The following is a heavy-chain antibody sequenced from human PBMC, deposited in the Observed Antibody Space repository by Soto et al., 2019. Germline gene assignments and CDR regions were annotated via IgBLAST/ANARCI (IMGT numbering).Heavy chain of an antibody. CDR1: GYSFTTYG. CDR2: ISAYNGNT. CDR3: ASEGPAPYYYYGMDV. J-gene: IGHJ6*02. V-gene: IGHV1-18*01. Sequence: QVQLVQSGGEVKQPGASVKVSCKTSGYSFTTYGISWVRQAPGQGLEWMGWISAYNGNTNYAQKLQDRVTMTTDTSPRTAYLELRSLRSDDTAVYYCASEGPAPYYYYGMDVWGQGSTVTVSS.